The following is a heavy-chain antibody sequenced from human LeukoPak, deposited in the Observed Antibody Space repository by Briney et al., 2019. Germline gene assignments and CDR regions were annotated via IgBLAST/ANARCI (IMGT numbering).Heavy chain of an antibody. Sequence: SETLSLTCTVSGGSISSSSYYWGWIRQPPGKGLEWIGSIYYSGSTYYNPSLKSRVTISVDTSKNQFSLKLSSVTAADTAFYYCARGADYMDVWGNGATVTVSS. CDR1: GGSISSSSYY. CDR3: ARGADYMDV. CDR2: IYYSGST. V-gene: IGHV4-39*07. J-gene: IGHJ6*03.